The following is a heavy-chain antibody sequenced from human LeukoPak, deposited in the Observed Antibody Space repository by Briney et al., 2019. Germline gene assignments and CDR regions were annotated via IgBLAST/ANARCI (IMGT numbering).Heavy chain of an antibody. J-gene: IGHJ6*03. CDR2: FYTSGST. CDR3: ARGPYSSSWYWGYYYYMDV. Sequence: SETLSLTCTVSGGSISSGSYYWSWIRQPAGKGLEWIGRFYTSGSTNYNPSLKSRVTISVDTSKNQFSLKLSSVTAADTAVYYCARGPYSSSWYWGYYYYMDVWGKGTTVTASS. CDR1: GGSISSGSYY. V-gene: IGHV4-61*02. D-gene: IGHD6-13*01.